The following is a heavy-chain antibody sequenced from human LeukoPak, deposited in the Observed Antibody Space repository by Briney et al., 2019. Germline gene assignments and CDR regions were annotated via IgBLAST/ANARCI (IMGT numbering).Heavy chain of an antibody. CDR3: ARSLGGIAAATFDY. D-gene: IGHD6-13*01. J-gene: IGHJ4*02. CDR1: GFTFSTYW. V-gene: IGHV3-7*04. CDR2: IKQDGSEK. Sequence: GGSLRLSCAASGFTFSTYWMSWVGQAPGKGLEWVANIKQDGSEKYYVESVKGRFTISRDNAKNSLYLQMNSLRAEDTAVYYCARSLGGIAAATFDYWGQGTLVTVSS.